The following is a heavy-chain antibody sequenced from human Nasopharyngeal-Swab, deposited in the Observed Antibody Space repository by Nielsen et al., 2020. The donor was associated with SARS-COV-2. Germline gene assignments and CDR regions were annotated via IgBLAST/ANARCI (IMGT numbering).Heavy chain of an antibody. CDR2: LYYSGST. CDR3: ARDSGSGWRNWYFDL. J-gene: IGHJ2*01. D-gene: IGHD3-10*01. CDR1: GGSFSGYS. V-gene: IGHV4-59*01. Sequence: SATLSLTCAVYGGSFSGYSWSWILQPPGKGLEWIGYLYYSGSTNYNPSLKSRVTISVDTSKNQFSLKLSSVTAADTAVYYCARDSGSGWRNWYFDLWGRGTLVTVSS.